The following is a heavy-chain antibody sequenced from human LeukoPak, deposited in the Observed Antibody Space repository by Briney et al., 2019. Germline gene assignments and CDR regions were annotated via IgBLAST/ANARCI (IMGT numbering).Heavy chain of an antibody. D-gene: IGHD4-17*01. V-gene: IGHV3-7*01. CDR2: INRDGSVI. CDR1: GFTLSSYW. J-gene: IGHJ5*02. CDR3: ARDPNDYGDYNDP. Sequence: GGSLRLSCAASGFTLSSYWMTWVRQAPGKGLEWVSNINRDGSVIHYMDSVKGRFTISRDNAKNSLYLQMNSLRAEDTAVYYCARDPNDYGDYNDPWGQGTLVTVSS.